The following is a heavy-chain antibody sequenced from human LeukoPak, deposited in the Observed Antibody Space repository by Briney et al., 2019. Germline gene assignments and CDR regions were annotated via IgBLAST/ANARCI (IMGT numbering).Heavy chain of an antibody. CDR3: ARVPFIYGSGSKLDP. CDR1: GGTFSSYA. V-gene: IGHV1-69*13. CDR2: IIPIFGTA. Sequence: GASVKVSCKASGGTFSSYAISWVRQAPGQGLEWMGGIIPIFGTANYAQKFQGRVTITADESTNTAYMELSSLRSEDTAVYYCARVPFIYGSGSKLDPWGQGTLVTVSS. D-gene: IGHD3-10*01. J-gene: IGHJ5*02.